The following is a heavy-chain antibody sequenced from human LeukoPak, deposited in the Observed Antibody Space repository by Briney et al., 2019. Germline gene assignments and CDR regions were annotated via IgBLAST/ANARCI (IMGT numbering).Heavy chain of an antibody. CDR3: TRDHNTIFGVVIQAGFDP. Sequence: ASVKVSCKASVYSFTSYGSSWVRQAPGRGLEWMGRISGYNGNTNYVQKLQGRVIMTTDTSTSTAYMELRSLRSDDTAVYYCTRDHNTIFGVVIQAGFDPWGQGTLVTVSS. CDR1: VYSFTSYG. J-gene: IGHJ5*02. D-gene: IGHD3-3*01. CDR2: ISGYNGNT. V-gene: IGHV1-18*01.